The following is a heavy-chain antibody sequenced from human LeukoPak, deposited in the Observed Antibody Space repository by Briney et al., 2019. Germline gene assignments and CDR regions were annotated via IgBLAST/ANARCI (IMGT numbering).Heavy chain of an antibody. J-gene: IGHJ4*02. CDR2: INPNNAVT. Sequence: SVKVSRKSTGSTFTSYYIHWVRQSPGQGLEYMGWINPNNAVTNYAQKFQGRVTMTRDTSVATAYMELRSLRSDDTAVYYCARSTSGELDYWGRGTLVTVSS. CDR1: GSTFTSYY. V-gene: IGHV1-2*02. CDR3: ARSTSGELDY. D-gene: IGHD1-7*01.